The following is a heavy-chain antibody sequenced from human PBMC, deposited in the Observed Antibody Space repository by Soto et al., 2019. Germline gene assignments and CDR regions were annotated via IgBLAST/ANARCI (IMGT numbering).Heavy chain of an antibody. CDR3: AKEPVGPDWYFDL. V-gene: IGHV3-23*01. J-gene: IGHJ2*01. CDR1: GFTFRSYA. Sequence: DVQLLESGGGLVQPGGSLILSCAASGFTFRSYAMSWVRQAPGKGLWWVSGISGSGISTHYAYSVKGRFTVSRDNSKNTLYLPMNTLTAEDTAVYNCAKEPVGPDWYFDLWGRGTLVTVSS. CDR2: ISGSGIST.